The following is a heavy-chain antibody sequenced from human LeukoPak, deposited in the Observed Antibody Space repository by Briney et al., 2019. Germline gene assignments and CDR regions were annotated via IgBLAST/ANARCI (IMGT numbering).Heavy chain of an antibody. J-gene: IGHJ4*02. Sequence: SVKVSCKASGGTFSSYAISWVRQAPGQGLEWMGGIIPIFGTANYAQKFQGRVTITADESTSTAYMELSSLRSKDTAVYYCARDGHKDGYNSYYFDYWGQGTLVTVSS. CDR3: ARDGHKDGYNSYYFDY. CDR1: GGTFSSYA. V-gene: IGHV1-69*01. D-gene: IGHD5-24*01. CDR2: IIPIFGTA.